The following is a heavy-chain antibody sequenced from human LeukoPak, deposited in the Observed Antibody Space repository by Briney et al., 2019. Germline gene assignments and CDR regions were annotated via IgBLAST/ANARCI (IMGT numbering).Heavy chain of an antibody. V-gene: IGHV4-38-2*02. CDR1: GYSISSGYY. D-gene: IGHD6-13*01. J-gene: IGHJ5*02. Sequence: SETLSLTCTVSGYSISSGYYWGWIRQPPGKGLEWIGSIYHSESTYYNPSLKSRVTISVDTSKNQFSLKLSSVTAADTAVFYCARRPWYSSSWYLNWFDPWGQGTLVAVSS. CDR2: IYHSEST. CDR3: ARRPWYSSSWYLNWFDP.